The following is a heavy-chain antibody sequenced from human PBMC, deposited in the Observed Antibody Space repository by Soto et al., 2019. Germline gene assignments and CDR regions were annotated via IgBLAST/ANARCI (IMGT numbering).Heavy chain of an antibody. CDR2: ISWNSGSI. J-gene: IGHJ4*02. CDR1: GFTFDDYA. CDR3: AKCVGDPGGYFDY. Sequence: EVQLVESGGGLVQPGRSLRLSCAASGFTFDDYAMHWVRQAPGKGLEWVSGISWNSGSIGYADSVKGRFTISRDNAKNSLYLQMNSLRAEDTALYYCAKCVGDPGGYFDYWGQGTLVTVSS. D-gene: IGHD4-17*01. V-gene: IGHV3-9*01.